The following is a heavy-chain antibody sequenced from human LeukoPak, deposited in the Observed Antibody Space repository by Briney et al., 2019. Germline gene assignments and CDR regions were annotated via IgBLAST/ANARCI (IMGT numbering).Heavy chain of an antibody. D-gene: IGHD3-10*01. CDR3: ARHTGSGSSIEDYYYMDV. J-gene: IGHJ6*03. V-gene: IGHV3-11*01. CDR1: GFTFSDYY. CDR2: ISSSGSTI. Sequence: GGSLRLSCAASGFTFSDYYMSWIRQAPGKGLEWVSYISSSGSTIYYADSVKGRFTISRDNAKNSLYLQMNSLRAEDTAVYYCARHTGSGSSIEDYYYMDVWGKGTTVTISS.